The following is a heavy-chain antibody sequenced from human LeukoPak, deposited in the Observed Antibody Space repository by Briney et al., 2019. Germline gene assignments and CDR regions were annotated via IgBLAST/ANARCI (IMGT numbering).Heavy chain of an antibody. D-gene: IGHD3-3*01. Sequence: ASVKVSCKASGYTFTSYDINWVRQATGQGLEWMGWMNPNSGNTGYAQKFQGRVTMTRNTSISTAYMELSSLRSEDTAVYYCARGRLAYDFWSGYYWGDNSLLNWFDPWGPGTLVTVSS. V-gene: IGHV1-8*01. CDR2: MNPNSGNT. J-gene: IGHJ5*02. CDR3: ARGRLAYDFWSGYYWGDNSLLNWFDP. CDR1: GYTFTSYD.